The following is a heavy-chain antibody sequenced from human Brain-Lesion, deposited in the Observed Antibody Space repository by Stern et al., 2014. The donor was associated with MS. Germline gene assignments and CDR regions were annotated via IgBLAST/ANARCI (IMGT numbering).Heavy chain of an antibody. CDR2: IYTRGIT. CDR3: ASVYYYGSGSYAFDI. Sequence: QVQLQESGPGLVKPSQTLSLTCTVSGGSISSGSYYWSWIQQPAGKGLEWIGRIYTRGITNYNPSLKSRVTISVDTSKNQFPLKLGSVTAADTAVYYCASVYYYGSGSYAFDIWGQGTMVTVSS. J-gene: IGHJ3*02. CDR1: GGSISSGSYY. V-gene: IGHV4-61*02. D-gene: IGHD3-10*01.